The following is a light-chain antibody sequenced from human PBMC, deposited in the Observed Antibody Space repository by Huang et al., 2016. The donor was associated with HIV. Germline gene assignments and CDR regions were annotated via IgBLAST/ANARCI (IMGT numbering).Light chain of an antibody. CDR2: WAS. V-gene: IGKV4-1*01. Sequence: DIVMTQSPDSLAVSLGERATIHCKSSQSVLSSSNNKNFLAWYQQKPGQPPKMLIYWASTREYGVPDRFSGSGSGTDFTLTISSLQAEDVAVYYCQQYYSTLTFGQGTKVEIK. J-gene: IGKJ1*01. CDR3: QQYYSTLT. CDR1: QSVLSSSNNKNF.